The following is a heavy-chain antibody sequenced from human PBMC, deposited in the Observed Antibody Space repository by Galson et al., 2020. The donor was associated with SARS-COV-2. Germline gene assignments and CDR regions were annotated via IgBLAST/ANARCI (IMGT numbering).Heavy chain of an antibody. Sequence: ASVKVSCKASGYTFTGYYMHWVRQAPGQGLEWMGWINPNSGGTNYAQKFQGWVTMTRDTSISTAYMELSRLRSDDTAVYYCARAQYCSGGSCMGSVYYFDYWGQGTLVTVSS. CDR1: GYTFTGYY. V-gene: IGHV1-2*04. J-gene: IGHJ4*02. CDR2: INPNSGGT. D-gene: IGHD2-15*01. CDR3: ARAQYCSGGSCMGSVYYFDY.